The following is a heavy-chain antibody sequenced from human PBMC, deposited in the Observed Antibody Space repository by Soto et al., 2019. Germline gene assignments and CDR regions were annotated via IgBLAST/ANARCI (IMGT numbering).Heavy chain of an antibody. D-gene: IGHD6-13*01. J-gene: IGHJ6*02. CDR3: ARGASKEIPIHIAAAGYYYYGMDV. CDR2: IIPIFGTA. CDR1: GGTFSSYA. V-gene: IGHV1-69*01. Sequence: QVRLVQSGAEVKKPGSSVKVSCKASGGTFSSYAISWVRQAPGQGLEWMGGIIPIFGTANYAQKFQGRVTITADESTSTAYMELSSLRSEDTAVYYCARGASKEIPIHIAAAGYYYYGMDVWGQGTTVTVSS.